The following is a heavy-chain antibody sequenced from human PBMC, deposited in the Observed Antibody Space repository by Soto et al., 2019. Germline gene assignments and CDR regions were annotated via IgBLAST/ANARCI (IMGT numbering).Heavy chain of an antibody. D-gene: IGHD1-1*01. CDR1: GGTFSSYT. J-gene: IGHJ3*02. Sequence: ASVKVSCKASGGTFSSYTMSWVRQAPGQGLEWMGWISAYNGNTNYAQKLQGRVTMTTDTSTSTAYMELRSLRSDDTAVYYCARVQLERLDAFDIWGQGTMVTVSS. CDR2: ISAYNGNT. CDR3: ARVQLERLDAFDI. V-gene: IGHV1-18*01.